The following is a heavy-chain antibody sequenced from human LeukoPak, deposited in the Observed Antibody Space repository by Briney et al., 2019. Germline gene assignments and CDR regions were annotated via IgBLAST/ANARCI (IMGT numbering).Heavy chain of an antibody. Sequence: GGSLRLSCAASGFTFSSYWMHWVRQAPGKGLVWVSRINSDGSSTSYADSVKGRFTISRDNAKNTLYLQTNSLRAEDTAVYYCASLEGYYSSGWYWYFDLWGRGTLVTVSS. D-gene: IGHD6-19*01. V-gene: IGHV3-74*01. CDR3: ASLEGYYSSGWYWYFDL. CDR1: GFTFSSYW. J-gene: IGHJ2*01. CDR2: INSDGSST.